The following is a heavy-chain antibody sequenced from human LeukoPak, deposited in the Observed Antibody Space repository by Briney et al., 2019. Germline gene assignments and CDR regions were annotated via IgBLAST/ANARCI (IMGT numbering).Heavy chain of an antibody. CDR2: IYYSGST. Sequence: SETLSLTCTVSGGSISSYYWSWIRQPPGKGLEWLGYIYYSGSTNYNPSLKSRVTISVDTSKNQFSLKLSSVTAADTAVYYCAKSRFLEWVFDYWGQGTLVTVSS. V-gene: IGHV4-59*01. J-gene: IGHJ4*02. D-gene: IGHD3-3*01. CDR3: AKSRFLEWVFDY. CDR1: GGSISSYY.